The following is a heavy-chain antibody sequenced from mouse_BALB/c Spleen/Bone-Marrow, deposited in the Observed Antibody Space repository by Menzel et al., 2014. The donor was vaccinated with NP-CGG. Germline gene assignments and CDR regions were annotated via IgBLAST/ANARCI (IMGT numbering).Heavy chain of an antibody. Sequence: QVQLKQSDAELVKPGASVKMSCKASGYTFTDHAIHWVKQKPEQGLEWIGYTSPGNGDIKYNEKFKGKATLTADKSSSTAYMQLNSLTSEDSAVYFCKSNNYGSSRGFVYWGQGTPVTVSA. CDR3: KSNNYGSSRGFVY. CDR2: TSPGNGDI. D-gene: IGHD1-1*01. J-gene: IGHJ3*01. V-gene: IGHV1S53*02. CDR1: GYTFTDHA.